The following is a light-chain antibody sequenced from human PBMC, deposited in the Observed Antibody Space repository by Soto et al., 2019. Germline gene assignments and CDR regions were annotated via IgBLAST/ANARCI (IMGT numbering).Light chain of an antibody. V-gene: IGKV1-39*01. CDR1: QRISTY. Sequence: DIQMTQSPSSLSASVGDRVSITCRASQRISTYLNWYQQKPGKAPKLLIYAASSLQSGVPSRFSGSGFGTDFTLTISSLQPEDSAIYYCMQGTHWPWTFGQGTKVDIK. CDR3: MQGTHWPWT. J-gene: IGKJ1*01. CDR2: AAS.